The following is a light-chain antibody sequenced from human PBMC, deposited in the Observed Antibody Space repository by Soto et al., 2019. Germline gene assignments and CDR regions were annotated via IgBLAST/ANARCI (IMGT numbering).Light chain of an antibody. CDR3: VSYTSSSTWV. CDR2: DVS. J-gene: IGLJ3*02. V-gene: IGLV2-14*01. Sequence: QSALTQPASVSGSPGQSITISCTGASSDVGGYNFVSWYQQHPGKAPKVMIYDVSNRPSGVSNRFSGSKSGNTASLTISGLQDEDEADYYCVSYTSSSTWVFGGGTKVTVL. CDR1: SSDVGGYNF.